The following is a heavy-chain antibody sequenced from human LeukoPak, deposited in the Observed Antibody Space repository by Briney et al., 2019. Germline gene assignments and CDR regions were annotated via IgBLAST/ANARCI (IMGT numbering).Heavy chain of an antibody. CDR1: GGSISSSSYY. V-gene: IGHV4-39*01. CDR3: ARHIPPSWSGYSVPDY. J-gene: IGHJ4*02. CDR2: IYYSGST. D-gene: IGHD3-3*01. Sequence: SETLSLTCTVSGGSISSSSYYWGWIRQPPGKGLEWIGSIYYSGSTYYNPSLKSRVTISVDTSKTQFSLKLSSVTAADTAVYYCARHIPPSWSGYSVPDYWGQGTLVTVSS.